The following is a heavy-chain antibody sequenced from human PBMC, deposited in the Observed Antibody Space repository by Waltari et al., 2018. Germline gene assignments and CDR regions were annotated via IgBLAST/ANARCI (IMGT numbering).Heavy chain of an antibody. V-gene: IGHV3-7*03. D-gene: IGHD3-10*01. J-gene: IGHJ4*02. CDR3: ATYRWLGY. CDR2: INYDGSEK. Sequence: EVQLVESGGGLVQPGGSLRLSCAVFACPFSTYWVTWVRQASGRGLEWVANINYDGSEKNYVDSVKGRFTISRDNARNSLYLQMNSLRAEDTAVYYCATYRWLGYWGQGTLVTVSS. CDR1: ACPFSTYW.